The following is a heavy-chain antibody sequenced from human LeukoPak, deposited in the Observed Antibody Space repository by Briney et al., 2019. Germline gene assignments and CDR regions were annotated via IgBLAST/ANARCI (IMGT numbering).Heavy chain of an antibody. D-gene: IGHD1-26*01. CDR3: ARTFMGAFSAFDS. J-gene: IGHJ4*02. CDR2: INPNSGGT. Sequence: GASVKVSCKASGYTFTGYYMHWVRQAPGQGLEWMGWINPNSGGTNYAQKFQGRVTMTRDTSISTAYMELSRLRSDDTAVYYCARTFMGAFSAFDSWGRGTLVSVSS. V-gene: IGHV1-2*02. CDR1: GYTFTGYY.